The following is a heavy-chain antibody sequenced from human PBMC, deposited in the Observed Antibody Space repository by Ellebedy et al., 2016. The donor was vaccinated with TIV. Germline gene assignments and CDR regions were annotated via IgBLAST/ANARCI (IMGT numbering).Heavy chain of an antibody. CDR3: AREDDYGNNTR. CDR2: VYHDGST. D-gene: IGHD4-17*01. V-gene: IGHV4-59*01. J-gene: IGHJ1*01. Sequence: MPSETLSLTCTVSGASIRGYNWSWIRQSPGEELEWLGHVYHDGSTKYNPSLNSRGTMSMDTSKNQFSLTLTSVTAADTAVYYCAREDDYGNNTRWGQGTLVTVSS. CDR1: GASIRGYN.